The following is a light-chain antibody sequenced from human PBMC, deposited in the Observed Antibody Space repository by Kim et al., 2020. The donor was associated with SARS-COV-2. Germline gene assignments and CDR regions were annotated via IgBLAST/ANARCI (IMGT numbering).Light chain of an antibody. J-gene: IGLJ1*01. Sequence: TGMKATITCSGDKLGDKYSYWSQQKAGQSPVLVIYQDHKRPSGISERFSGSNSGNTATLTIGGTQAMDEADYYCQVWDSRTRGYVFGTGTKVTVL. V-gene: IGLV3-1*01. CDR1: KLGDKY. CDR2: QDH. CDR3: QVWDSRTRGYV.